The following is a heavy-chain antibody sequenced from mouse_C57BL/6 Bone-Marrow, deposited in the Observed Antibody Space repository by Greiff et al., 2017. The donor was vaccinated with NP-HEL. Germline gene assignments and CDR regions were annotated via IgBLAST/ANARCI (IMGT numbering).Heavy chain of an antibody. Sequence: VQLQQSGTVLARPGASVKMSCKTSGYTFTSYWMHWVKQRPGQGLEWIGAIYPGNSDTSYNQKFKSKAKLTAVTSASTAYMELSSLTNEDSAVYYCTRFIATVGWGQGTTLTVSS. CDR2: IYPGNSDT. D-gene: IGHD1-1*01. CDR3: TRFIATVG. V-gene: IGHV1-5*01. CDR1: GYTFTSYW. J-gene: IGHJ2*01.